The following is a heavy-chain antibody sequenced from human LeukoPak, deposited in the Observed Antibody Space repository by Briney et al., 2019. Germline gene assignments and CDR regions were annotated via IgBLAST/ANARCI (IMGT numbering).Heavy chain of an antibody. CDR1: GGSFSGYY. CDR2: INHRGST. J-gene: IGHJ4*02. V-gene: IGHV4-34*01. D-gene: IGHD3-22*01. Sequence: SSETLSLTCAVYGGSFSGYYWSWIRQPPGKGLEWIGEINHRGSTNYNPALKRRVTISVDTSKNQFSLKLSSVPAADTAVYYCARGDSRRAYYYDSSGYYYGYWGQGTLVTVSS. CDR3: ARGDSRRAYYYDSSGYYYGY.